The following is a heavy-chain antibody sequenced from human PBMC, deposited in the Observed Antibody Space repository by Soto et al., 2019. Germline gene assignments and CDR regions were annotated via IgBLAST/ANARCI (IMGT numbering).Heavy chain of an antibody. J-gene: IGHJ3*02. D-gene: IGHD5-12*01. V-gene: IGHV4-31*03. CDR3: ARARLRAVYAFDI. CDR2: IYYSGST. CDR1: GGSVSSGAYY. Sequence: QVQLQESDAGLVKASQTLSLTCTVSGGSVSSGAYYWTWIRQRPRKGLEWIGYIYYSGSTYYSPSLTSRLSISLDTSKNQFALRLSSVTAADTAMYYCARARLRAVYAFDIWGQGTMVTVSS.